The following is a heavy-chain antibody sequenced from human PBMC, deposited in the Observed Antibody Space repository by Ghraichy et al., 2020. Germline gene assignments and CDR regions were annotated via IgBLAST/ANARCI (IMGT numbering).Heavy chain of an antibody. D-gene: IGHD3-3*01. Sequence: GESLNISCAASGFTFSSYSMNWVRQAPGKGLEWVSSISSSSSYIYYADSVKGRFTISRDNAKNSLYLQMNSLRAEDTAVYYCVQTAGDYDFWSGYSRGYFDYWGQGTLVTVSS. J-gene: IGHJ4*02. CDR2: ISSSSSYI. CDR3: VQTAGDYDFWSGYSRGYFDY. V-gene: IGHV3-21*01. CDR1: GFTFSSYS.